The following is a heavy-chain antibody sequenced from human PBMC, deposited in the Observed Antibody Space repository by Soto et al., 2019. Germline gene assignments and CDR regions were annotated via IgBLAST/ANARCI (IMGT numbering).Heavy chain of an antibody. CDR2: IIPILGIA. J-gene: IGHJ6*02. D-gene: IGHD6-13*01. Sequence: QVQLVQSGAEVKKPGSSVKVSCKASGGTFSSYTISWVRQAPGQGLEWMGRIIPILGIANYAQKFQGRVTITADKSTSTAYMELSSLRSEDTAVYYCARVGNSSSWYCYYYGMDVWGQGTTVTVSS. V-gene: IGHV1-69*02. CDR1: GGTFSSYT. CDR3: ARVGNSSSWYCYYYGMDV.